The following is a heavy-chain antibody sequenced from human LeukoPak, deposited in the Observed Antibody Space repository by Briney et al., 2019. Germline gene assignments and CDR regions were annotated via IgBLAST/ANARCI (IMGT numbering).Heavy chain of an antibody. J-gene: IGHJ4*02. V-gene: IGHV3-30*03. CDR2: IYNGGNTK. Sequence: PGRSLRLSCAASGFNFRGFGMHWVRQAPGMGPEWVAVIYNGGNTKHYGDSVKGRLTISRDNSKNTLYLQMDSLRPDDTAVYYCVRGDSPRGGYFEYWGQGILVTVSS. D-gene: IGHD3-16*01. CDR3: VRGDSPRGGYFEY. CDR1: GFNFRGFG.